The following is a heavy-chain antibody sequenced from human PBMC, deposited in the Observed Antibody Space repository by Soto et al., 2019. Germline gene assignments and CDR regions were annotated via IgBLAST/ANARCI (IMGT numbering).Heavy chain of an antibody. CDR2: INHSGST. D-gene: IGHD6-19*01. CDR3: ARGVGIAVARLDY. Sequence: SETLSLTCAVYGGSFSGYYWSWIRQPPGKGLEWIGEINHSGSTNYNPSLKSRVTISVDTSKNQFSLKLSSVTAADTAVYYCARGVGIAVARLDYWGQGTLVTVSS. V-gene: IGHV4-34*01. CDR1: GGSFSGYY. J-gene: IGHJ4*02.